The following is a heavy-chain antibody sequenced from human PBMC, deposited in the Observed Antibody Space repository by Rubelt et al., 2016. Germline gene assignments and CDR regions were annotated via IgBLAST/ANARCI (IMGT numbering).Heavy chain of an antibody. V-gene: IGHV4-34*01. CDR3: ARRTRVTYDYFGIDV. D-gene: IGHD1-7*01. CDR1: GGSFSGYY. CDR2: INHSGST. Sequence: QVQLQQWGAGLLKPSETLSLTCGVYGGSFSGYYWSWIRQPPGKGLEWIGEINHSGSTNYNPSLKSRVTISVDTSKNQFSLKLSAVTAAATALYYCARRTRVTYDYFGIDVWGQGTTVTVSS. J-gene: IGHJ6*02.